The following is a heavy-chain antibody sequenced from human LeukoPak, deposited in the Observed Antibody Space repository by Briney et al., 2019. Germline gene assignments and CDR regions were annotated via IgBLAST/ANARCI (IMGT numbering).Heavy chain of an antibody. CDR2: ISAYNGNT. CDR3: ARGLKQQLARSNWFDP. Sequence: GASVKVSCKASGYTFTSYGISWVRQAPGQGLEWMGWISAYNGNTNYAQKLQGRVTMTTDTSTSTAYMELRSLRSDDTAVYYCARGLKQQLARSNWFDPWGQGTLVTVSS. V-gene: IGHV1-18*01. D-gene: IGHD6-13*01. CDR1: GYTFTSYG. J-gene: IGHJ5*02.